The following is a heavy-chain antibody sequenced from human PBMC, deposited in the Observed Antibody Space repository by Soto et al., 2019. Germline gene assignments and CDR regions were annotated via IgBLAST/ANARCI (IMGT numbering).Heavy chain of an antibody. D-gene: IGHD5-12*01. CDR2: IYYSGST. V-gene: IGHV4-59*01. CDR1: GGSISSYY. CDR3: AIFIDGYDLPDIYYLMDV. J-gene: IGHJ6*02. Sequence: SETLSLTCTVSGGSISSYYWSWIRQPPGKGLEWIGYIYYSGSTNYNPSLKSRVTISVDTSKNQFSLKLSSVTAADTAVYYCAIFIDGYDLPDIYYLMDVCAQPTTDTGSS.